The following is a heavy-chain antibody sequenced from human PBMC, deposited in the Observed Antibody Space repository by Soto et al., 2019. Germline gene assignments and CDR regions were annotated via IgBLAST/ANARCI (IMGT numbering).Heavy chain of an antibody. J-gene: IGHJ4*02. CDR2: ISYDGSIE. CDR1: GFTFKNYA. D-gene: IGHD3-9*01. V-gene: IGHV3-30-3*01. Sequence: GGSLRLSCAASGFTFKNYAMHWVRQAPGKGLEWVAVISYDGSIEFYADSVKGRFTISRDDFKNTMFLQMGSLRVEDTAVYYCARGLPDFDWRLPFGYWGQGTLVTVYS. CDR3: ARGLPDFDWRLPFGY.